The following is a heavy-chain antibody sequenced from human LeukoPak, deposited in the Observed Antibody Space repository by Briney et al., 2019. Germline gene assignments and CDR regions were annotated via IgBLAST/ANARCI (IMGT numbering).Heavy chain of an antibody. CDR3: ARAAYYDILTGYYNYYYGMDV. J-gene: IGHJ6*02. D-gene: IGHD3-9*01. CDR2: ISSSSSYI. CDR1: GFTFSSYS. Sequence: GGTLRLSCAASGFTFSSYSMNWVRQAPGKGLEWVSSISSSSSYIYYADSVKGRFTISRDNDKNSLYLQTNSLRAEDTAVYYCARAAYYDILTGYYNYYYGMDVWGQGTTVTVS. V-gene: IGHV3-21*01.